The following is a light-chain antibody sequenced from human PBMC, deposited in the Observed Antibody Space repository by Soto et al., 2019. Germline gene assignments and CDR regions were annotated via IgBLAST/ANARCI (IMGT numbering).Light chain of an antibody. CDR1: QSVDSY. V-gene: IGKV3-11*01. J-gene: IGKJ5*01. Sequence: EIVLTQSPASLSFSTGERATLSFRASQSVDSYLVWYQQKPGQAPRLLIFGASNRATGIPPRFSGSGSGTDFTLTINSLEPDDFAVYYCQQRDSWPITFGQGTRLEI. CDR2: GAS. CDR3: QQRDSWPIT.